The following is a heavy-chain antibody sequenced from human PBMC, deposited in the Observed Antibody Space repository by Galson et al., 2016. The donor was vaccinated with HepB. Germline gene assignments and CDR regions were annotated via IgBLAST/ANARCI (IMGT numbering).Heavy chain of an antibody. J-gene: IGHJ4*02. D-gene: IGHD3-22*01. Sequence: SLRLSCAASGFTFTSYAMSWVRQAPGKGLEWVSAINGGGGFTYYTDSVKGRFTISRDNSKNTVYLQMNSLRAEDTAVYYCAKCRDHSSGYYPLDYWGQGTLVTVSS. CDR2: INGGGGFT. CDR1: GFTFTSYA. CDR3: AKCRDHSSGYYPLDY. V-gene: IGHV3-23*01.